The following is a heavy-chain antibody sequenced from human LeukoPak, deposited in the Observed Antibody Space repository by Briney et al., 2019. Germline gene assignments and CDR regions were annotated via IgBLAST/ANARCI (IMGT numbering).Heavy chain of an antibody. CDR2: IKEDGSAK. V-gene: IGHV3-7*01. CDR1: GFIFSSYW. D-gene: IGHD1-26*01. Sequence: GGSLRLSCAASGFIFSSYWMTWVRQASGKGLEWVANIKEDGSAKYYVGSVKGRFTISRDNADNSLSLQMNSLRAEDTAVYYCAREQRVVGETKIGDYWGQGTLVFVSS. J-gene: IGHJ4*02. CDR3: AREQRVVGETKIGDY.